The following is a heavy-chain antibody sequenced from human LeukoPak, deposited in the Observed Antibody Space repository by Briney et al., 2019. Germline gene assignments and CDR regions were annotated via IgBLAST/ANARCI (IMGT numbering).Heavy chain of an antibody. CDR1: GFTFSSYW. V-gene: IGHV3-7*01. CDR2: IKQDGSEK. Sequence: GGSLRLSCAASGFTFSSYWMSWVRQAPGKGLEWVANIKQDGSEKYYVDSVKGRFTISRDNAKNSLYLQMNSLRAEDTAVYYCARDNLQYYDFWSGNFDYWGQGTLVTVSS. J-gene: IGHJ4*02. CDR3: ARDNLQYYDFWSGNFDY. D-gene: IGHD3-3*01.